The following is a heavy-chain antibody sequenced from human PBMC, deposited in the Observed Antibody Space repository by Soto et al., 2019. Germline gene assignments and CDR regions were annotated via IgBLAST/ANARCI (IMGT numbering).Heavy chain of an antibody. CDR1: GYTFTGYY. CDR2: INPNSGGT. J-gene: IGHJ4*02. V-gene: IGHV1-2*04. CDR3: ARGRHDSSGYYYFFYY. D-gene: IGHD3-22*01. Sequence: ASVKVSCKASGYTFTGYYMHWVRQAPGQGLEWMGWINPNSGGTNYAQKFQGWVTMTRDTSISTDYMELSRLRSDDTAVYYCARGRHDSSGYYYFFYYWGQGTLVTVSS.